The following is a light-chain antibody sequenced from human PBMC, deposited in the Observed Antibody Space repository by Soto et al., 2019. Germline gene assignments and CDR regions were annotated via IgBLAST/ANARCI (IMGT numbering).Light chain of an antibody. J-gene: IGKJ1*01. CDR2: DAS. Sequence: EIVLTQSPATLSLSPGDRATLSCGASQSVSNNYLAWYQQKRGLAPRLLIYDASYRANGIPDRFSGSGSGTDFTLTISRLEPEDFVVYYCQQYGSSSWTFGQGTKVEIK. V-gene: IGKV3D-20*01. CDR1: QSVSNNY. CDR3: QQYGSSSWT.